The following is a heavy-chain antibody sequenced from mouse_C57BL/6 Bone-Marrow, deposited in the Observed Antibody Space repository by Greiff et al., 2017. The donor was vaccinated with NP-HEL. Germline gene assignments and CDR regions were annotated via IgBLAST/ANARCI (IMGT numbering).Heavy chain of an antibody. V-gene: IGHV1-69*01. CDR2: IDPSDSYT. Sequence: VQLQQPGAELVMPGASVKLSCKASGYTFTSYWMHWVKQRPGQGLEWIGEIDPSDSYTNYNQKFKGKSTLTVDKSSSTAYMQLSSLTSEDSAVYYCARMRIYFDDWGQGTTLTVSS. CDR3: ARMRIYFDD. CDR1: GYTFTSYW. J-gene: IGHJ2*01.